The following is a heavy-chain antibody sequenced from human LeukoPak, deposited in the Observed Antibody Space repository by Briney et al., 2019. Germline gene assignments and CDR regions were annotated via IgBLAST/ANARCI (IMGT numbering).Heavy chain of an antibody. CDR3: ARDMYSSGWSYYFDH. CDR2: IKSDGSMT. J-gene: IGHJ4*02. Sequence: PGGSLRLSCVASGFTFSGYWMHWVRQPPGKGLVWVSRIKSDGSMTNYADSVKGRFTISRDNAKNTLYLQMNSLRSEDTAVYYCARDMYSSGWSYYFDHWGQGTLVTVSS. CDR1: GFTFSGYW. V-gene: IGHV3-74*01. D-gene: IGHD6-19*01.